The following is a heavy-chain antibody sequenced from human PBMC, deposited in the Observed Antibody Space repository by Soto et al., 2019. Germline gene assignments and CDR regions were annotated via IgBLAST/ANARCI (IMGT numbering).Heavy chain of an antibody. D-gene: IGHD6-19*01. CDR3: EDGYNTGLEAFDV. J-gene: IGHJ3*01. CDR1: GYTFPNYW. CDR2: IYPNDSDT. Sequence: GESLKISCKGSGYTFPNYWIGWVRQMPGKGLDWMGMIYPNDSDTRYSPSFQGQVTISTDKSITTAYLQWSSLKASDTAMYYCEDGYNTGLEAFDVWGQGTMVTVSS. V-gene: IGHV5-51*01.